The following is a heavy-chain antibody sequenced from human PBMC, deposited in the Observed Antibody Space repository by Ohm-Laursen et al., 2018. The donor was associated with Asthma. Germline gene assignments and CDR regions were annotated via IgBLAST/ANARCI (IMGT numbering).Heavy chain of an antibody. CDR1: GAAINRSDW. V-gene: IGHV4-4*03. Sequence: PVTLSLTCDVSGAAINRSDWWSWVRQPPGKGLQWIGEIFHSGSTNYNPSPMGRLTISVDKSKNHFSLKLTSVTAADTAIYYCARGVDYFDYWGQGILVTVSS. CDR3: ARGVDYFDY. D-gene: IGHD5-12*01. J-gene: IGHJ4*02. CDR2: IFHSGST.